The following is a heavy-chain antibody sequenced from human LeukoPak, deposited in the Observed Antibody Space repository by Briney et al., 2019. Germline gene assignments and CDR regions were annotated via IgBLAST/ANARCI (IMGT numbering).Heavy chain of an antibody. J-gene: IGHJ5*02. CDR2: IYYSGST. V-gene: IGHV4-59*01. D-gene: IGHD1-14*01. Sequence: SDTLSLTGTVSGGSISSYYWSWIQQPPGKGLEWIGYIYYSGSTNYNPCLKSRVTISVDTSKNQFSLKLSSVTAADTSVYYCARGYRHYWFDPWGQGTLVTVSS. CDR3: ARGYRHYWFDP. CDR1: GGSISSYY.